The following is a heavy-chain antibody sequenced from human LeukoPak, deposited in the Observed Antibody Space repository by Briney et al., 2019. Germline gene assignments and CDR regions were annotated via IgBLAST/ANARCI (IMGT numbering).Heavy chain of an antibody. CDR3: ARAYSGNYSYFDQ. D-gene: IGHD1-26*01. CDR2: IYYSGST. V-gene: IGHV4-59*01. CDR1: GGSISGYY. J-gene: IGHJ4*02. Sequence: PSETLSLTCTVSGGSISGYYWSWVRQPPGKGLEWIGDIYYSGSTNYIPSLKSRVTISVDTSKNQFFLILSSVTAADTATYYCARAYSGNYSYFDQWGQGTLVTVSS.